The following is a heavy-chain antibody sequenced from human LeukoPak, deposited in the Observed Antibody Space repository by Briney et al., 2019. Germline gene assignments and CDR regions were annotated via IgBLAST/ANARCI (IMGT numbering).Heavy chain of an antibody. J-gene: IGHJ4*02. V-gene: IGHV4-38-2*01. CDR3: GRYSSGWFSIDY. Sequence: PSETLSLTCDASGYSISTEFYWGWIRQPPGKGLEWIGTIYHTGSTYFTPSLKSRVTISLDTSKNQFSLKLTSVTAADTAVYYCGRYSSGWFSIDYWGQGTLVTVSS. CDR1: GYSISTEFY. CDR2: IYHTGST. D-gene: IGHD6-19*01.